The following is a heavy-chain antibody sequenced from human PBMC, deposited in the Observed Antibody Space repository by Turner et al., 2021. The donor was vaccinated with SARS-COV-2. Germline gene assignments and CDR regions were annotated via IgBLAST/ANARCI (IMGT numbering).Heavy chain of an antibody. CDR3: ARHGPTSTTKAFDP. CDR1: GGPISGSYYY. J-gene: IGHJ5*02. D-gene: IGHD4-17*01. Sequence: QLQLQESGPGLVKPSETLSLSCTVSGGPISGSYYYWGWIRQPPGKGLEWIGSIYYSGSTYYNPSLKSRVTISVDTSKHQFSLKLNSVTAADTAVYYCARHGPTSTTKAFDPWGQGTLVTVSS. V-gene: IGHV4-39*01. CDR2: IYYSGST.